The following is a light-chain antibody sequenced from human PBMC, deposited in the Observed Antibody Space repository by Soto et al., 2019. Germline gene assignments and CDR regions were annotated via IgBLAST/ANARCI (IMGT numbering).Light chain of an antibody. CDR2: DVS. CDR3: SSYTSASTVV. V-gene: IGLV2-14*03. CDR1: SSDVGGYNY. Sequence: QSVLTQPASVSGSPGQSITISCTGTSSDVGGYNYVSWYQHHPGKAPKLMIYDVSNRRSGVSNRFSGSKSDNTASLTISGLQAEDEAEYYGSSYTSASTVVFGGGTKLTVL. J-gene: IGLJ2*01.